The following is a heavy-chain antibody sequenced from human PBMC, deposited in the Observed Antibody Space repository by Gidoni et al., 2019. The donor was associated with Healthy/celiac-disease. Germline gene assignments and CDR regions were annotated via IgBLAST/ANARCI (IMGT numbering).Heavy chain of an antibody. CDR1: GGSFSGYY. D-gene: IGHD6-19*01. CDR3: ARGRLKIAVAGTSAFDI. Sequence: QVQLQQCGAGLLKPSETLSLTCAVYGGSFSGYYWRWIRQPPGKGLEWIGEIKHSGSPNYNPSLKSRVTISVDTSKNQFALKLSAVTAADTAVYYWARGRLKIAVAGTSAFDIWGQGTMVTVSS. J-gene: IGHJ3*02. V-gene: IGHV4-34*01. CDR2: IKHSGSP.